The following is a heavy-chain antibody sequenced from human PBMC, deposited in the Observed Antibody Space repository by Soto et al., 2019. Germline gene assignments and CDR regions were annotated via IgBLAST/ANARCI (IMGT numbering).Heavy chain of an antibody. CDR2: ISAYNGNT. V-gene: IGHV1-18*04. D-gene: IGHD6-6*01. CDR1: GYTFTSYG. J-gene: IGHJ4*02. Sequence: ASVKVSCKASGYTFTSYGISWVRQAPGQGLEWMGWISAYNGNTNYAQKLQGRVTMTTDTSTSTAYMELRSLRSDDAAVYYCARVPYSSSGQPLDYWGQGTLVTVSS. CDR3: ARVPYSSSGQPLDY.